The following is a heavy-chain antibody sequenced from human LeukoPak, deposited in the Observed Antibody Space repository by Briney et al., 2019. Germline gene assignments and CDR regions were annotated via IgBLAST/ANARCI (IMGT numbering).Heavy chain of an antibody. CDR3: ARGGAAATPPTGY. D-gene: IGHD6-13*01. Sequence: PSETLSLTCIVPGGSISSYYWSWIRQPAGKGLEWIGRINTSGSTNYNPSLKSRVTMSVDTSKSQFSLKLSSVTAADTAVYYCARGGAAATPPTGYWGQGTLVTVSS. V-gene: IGHV4-4*07. J-gene: IGHJ4*02. CDR2: INTSGST. CDR1: GGSISSYY.